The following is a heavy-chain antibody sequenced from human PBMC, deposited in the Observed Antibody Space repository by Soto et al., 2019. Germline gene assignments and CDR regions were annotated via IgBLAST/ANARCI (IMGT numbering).Heavy chain of an antibody. V-gene: IGHV3-23*01. CDR1: GFTFSSYA. CDR3: AKDIPAYCGGDCYSYFQH. D-gene: IGHD2-21*02. Sequence: GGSLRLSCAASGFTFSSYAMSWVRQAPGKGLEWVSAISGSGGSTYYADSVKGRFTISRDNSKNTLYLQMNSLRAEDTAVYYCAKDIPAYCGGDCYSYFQHWGQGTLVTVSS. J-gene: IGHJ1*01. CDR2: ISGSGGST.